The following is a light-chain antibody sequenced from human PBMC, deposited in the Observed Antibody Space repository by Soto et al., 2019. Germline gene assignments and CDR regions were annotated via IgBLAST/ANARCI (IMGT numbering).Light chain of an antibody. Sequence: DIQMTQTPSSLSASVGDRVTITCRASQDIRNYLAWYQQKPGQVPKLLIYVASTLQSGVPSRFSGSGSGTEFTLTITSLQPEDVATYHCQKYDNVPLTFGRGPKVEI. CDR1: QDIRNY. CDR3: QKYDNVPLT. J-gene: IGKJ4*01. V-gene: IGKV1-27*01. CDR2: VAS.